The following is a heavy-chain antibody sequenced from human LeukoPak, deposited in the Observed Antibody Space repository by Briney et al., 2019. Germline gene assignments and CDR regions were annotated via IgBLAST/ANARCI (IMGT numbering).Heavy chain of an antibody. Sequence: GGSLRLSCAASGFTFSTYSFSWVRQAPGKGPEWVSGISATGGDTYYADTVKGRFTISRDNSRNTVSLQMNSLRVDDTATYYCAKDVRRCNGACTWGQGTLVTVSS. CDR2: ISATGGDT. CDR3: AKDVRRCNGACT. J-gene: IGHJ5*02. CDR1: GFTFSTYS. D-gene: IGHD2-8*01. V-gene: IGHV3-23*01.